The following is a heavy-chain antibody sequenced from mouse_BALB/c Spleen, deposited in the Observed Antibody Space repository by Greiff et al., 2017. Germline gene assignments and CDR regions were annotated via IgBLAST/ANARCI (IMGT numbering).Heavy chain of an antibody. Sequence: EVKLVESGPSLVKPSQTLSLTCSVTGDSITSGYWNWIRKFPGNKLEYMGYISYSGSTYYNPSLKSRISITRDTSKNQYYLQLNSVTTEDTATYYCARSGKLRGYFDYWGQGTTLTVSS. CDR2: ISYSGST. CDR1: GDSITSGY. J-gene: IGHJ2*01. CDR3: ARSGKLRGYFDY. V-gene: IGHV3-8*02. D-gene: IGHD2-4*01.